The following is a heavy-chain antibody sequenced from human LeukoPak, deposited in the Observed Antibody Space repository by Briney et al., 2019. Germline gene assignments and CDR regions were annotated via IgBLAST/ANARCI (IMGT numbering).Heavy chain of an antibody. J-gene: IGHJ4*02. D-gene: IGHD2-2*01. CDR2: IIPIFGTA. CDR3: ARGGDCSSTSCYPFDY. CDR1: GGTFSSYA. Sequence: ASVKVSCKASGGTFSSYAISWVRQAPGQGLEWMGGIIPIFGTANYAQKFQGRVTITADESTSTAYMELSSLRSEDTAVYYCARGGDCSSTSCYPFDYWGQGTLVTVSS. V-gene: IGHV1-69*13.